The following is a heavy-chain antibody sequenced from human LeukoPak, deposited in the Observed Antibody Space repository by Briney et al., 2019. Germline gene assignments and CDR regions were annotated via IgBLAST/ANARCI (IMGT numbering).Heavy chain of an antibody. D-gene: IGHD7-27*01. J-gene: IGHJ4*02. CDR1: GYTFTSCG. V-gene: IGHV1-18*01. CDR2: FSAYNGNR. CDR3: ARGSWGEESRVLTE. Sequence: SGNLSRTAAGYTFTSCGISWVRHPPGPGLEWKGWFSAYNGNRNYSQTPPGRVTITTDTSTSTDYMELRSLRSDGTAVYNCARGSWGEESRVLTEWGQGSLVTLS.